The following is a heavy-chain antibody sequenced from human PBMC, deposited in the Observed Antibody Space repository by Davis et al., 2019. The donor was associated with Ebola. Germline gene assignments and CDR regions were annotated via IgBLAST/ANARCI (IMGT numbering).Heavy chain of an antibody. D-gene: IGHD3-10*01. Sequence: PSETLSLTCTVSGASMTNYFWNWIRQSPGKGLEWIGFIYPPDNTNYSPSFKSRVTLTVDKSKNQFSLHLTSVTAADTAVYYCVRGRYFMVRGRPALFDYWGPGTLVTVSS. J-gene: IGHJ4*02. CDR2: IYPPDNT. CDR3: VRGRYFMVRGRPALFDY. CDR1: GASMTNYF. V-gene: IGHV4-4*09.